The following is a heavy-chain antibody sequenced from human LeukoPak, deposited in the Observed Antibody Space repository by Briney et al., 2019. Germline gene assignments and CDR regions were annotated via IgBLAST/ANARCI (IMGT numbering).Heavy chain of an antibody. CDR2: ISYDGSNK. Sequence: GGSLRLSCAASGFTFSSYGMHWVRQAPGKGLEWVAVISYDGSNKYYADSVKGRFTISRDNSKNTLYLQMNSLRAEDTAVYYCARAYDSSGYYFVGAFDIWGQGTMVTVSS. V-gene: IGHV3-30*03. CDR1: GFTFSSYG. D-gene: IGHD3-22*01. J-gene: IGHJ3*02. CDR3: ARAYDSSGYYFVGAFDI.